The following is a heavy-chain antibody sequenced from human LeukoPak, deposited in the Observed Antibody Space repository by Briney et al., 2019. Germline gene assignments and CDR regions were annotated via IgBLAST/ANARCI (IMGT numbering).Heavy chain of an antibody. V-gene: IGHV1-8*01. CDR3: ATGHVIWWSATPYTSDY. Sequence: ASVKVSCKASGYTFTSYDINWVRQATGQGLEWMGWMNTNSGNTGYAQKFQGRVSMTRNTSISTAYMELSSLRSEDTDVYYCATGHVIWWSATPYTSDYWGQGNLVTVSS. J-gene: IGHJ4*02. D-gene: IGHD4/OR15-4a*01. CDR1: GYTFTSYD. CDR2: MNTNSGNT.